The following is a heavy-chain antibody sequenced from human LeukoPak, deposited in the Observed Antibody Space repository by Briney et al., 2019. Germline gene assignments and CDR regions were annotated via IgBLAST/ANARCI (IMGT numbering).Heavy chain of an antibody. D-gene: IGHD3-3*01. Sequence: GGSLRLSCAASGLTFSSYWMHWVRQAPGKGLLWVSRINSDGSSTSYADSVKGRFTISRDNAKNTLYLQMNSLRAEDTAVYYCGRDFWSGYQGGYDYWGQGTLVTVSS. CDR1: GLTFSSYW. CDR3: GRDFWSGYQGGYDY. CDR2: INSDGSST. V-gene: IGHV3-74*01. J-gene: IGHJ4*02.